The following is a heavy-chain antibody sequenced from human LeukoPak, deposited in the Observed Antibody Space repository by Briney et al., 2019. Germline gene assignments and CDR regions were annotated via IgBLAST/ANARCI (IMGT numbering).Heavy chain of an antibody. CDR1: GFSFSGYA. V-gene: IGHV3-30*04. J-gene: IGHJ4*02. CDR2: IRYDGSNK. Sequence: GGSLRLPCAASGFSFSGYAIHWVRQAPGKGLEWVAFIRYDGSNKYYADSVKGRFTISRDNSKNTLYLQMNSLRAEDTAVYYCARPATLSRSYFEYWGQGTLVTVSS. CDR3: ARPATLSRSYFEY.